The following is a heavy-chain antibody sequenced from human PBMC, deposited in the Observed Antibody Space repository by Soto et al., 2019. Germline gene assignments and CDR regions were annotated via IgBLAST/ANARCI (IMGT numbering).Heavy chain of an antibody. Sequence: ASVKVSCKASGYTFTSYAMHWVRQAPGQRLEWMGWINAGNGNTKYSQKFQGRVTITRDTSVSTAYMELSRLRSDDTAVYYCARDAYYYDSSGYLGYWGQGTLVTVSS. CDR2: INAGNGNT. J-gene: IGHJ4*02. CDR3: ARDAYYYDSSGYLGY. V-gene: IGHV1-3*01. CDR1: GYTFTSYA. D-gene: IGHD3-22*01.